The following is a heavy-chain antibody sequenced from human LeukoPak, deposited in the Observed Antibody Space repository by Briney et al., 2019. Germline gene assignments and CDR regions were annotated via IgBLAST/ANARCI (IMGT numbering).Heavy chain of an antibody. D-gene: IGHD5-12*01. CDR1: GITFSSYS. Sequence: GGSLRLSCVASGITFSSYSMNWVRQAPGKGLEWVSYISTSGSTIHYADSVKGRFTMSRDNAKSSLYLHMNSLRVEDTAVYYCARDLGGYSGPSAYWGQGTLVSVSS. CDR2: ISTSGSTI. CDR3: ARDLGGYSGPSAY. J-gene: IGHJ4*02. V-gene: IGHV3-48*04.